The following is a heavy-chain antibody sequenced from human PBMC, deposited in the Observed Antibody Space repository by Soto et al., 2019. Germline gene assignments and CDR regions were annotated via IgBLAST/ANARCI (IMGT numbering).Heavy chain of an antibody. D-gene: IGHD1-1*01. Sequence: QVQLVESGGGLVKPGGSLRLSCAASGFTFSDYYMSWIRQAPGKGLEWVSYISSSGSTIHYADFVKGRFTISRDNAAKKSLFLQMNSLRAEETAVYYCARGGDDVPLENWGQGPLVTVSS. CDR3: ARGGDDVPLEN. CDR2: ISSSGSTI. J-gene: IGHJ4*02. CDR1: GFTFSDYY. V-gene: IGHV3-11*01.